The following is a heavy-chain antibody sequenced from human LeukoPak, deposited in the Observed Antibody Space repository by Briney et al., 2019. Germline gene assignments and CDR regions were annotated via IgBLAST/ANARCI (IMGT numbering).Heavy chain of an antibody. CDR1: GGSISSGDYY. Sequence: SSETPSLTCTVSGGSISSGDYYWSWIRQPPGKGLEYIGYIYYSGSTYYNPSLKSRITISVDTSKNQFSLKLSSVTAADTAVYYCARGTWSSSIDYWGQGTLVTVSS. CDR2: IYYSGST. J-gene: IGHJ4*02. D-gene: IGHD6-6*01. V-gene: IGHV4-30-4*01. CDR3: ARGTWSSSIDY.